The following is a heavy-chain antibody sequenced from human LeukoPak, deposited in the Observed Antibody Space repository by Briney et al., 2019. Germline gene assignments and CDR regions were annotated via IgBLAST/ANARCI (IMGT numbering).Heavy chain of an antibody. Sequence: SETLSLTCTVSGGSISSYYWSWIRQPPGKGLEWIGYIYYSGSTNYNPSLKSRVTISVDTSKNQFSLKLSSVTAADTAVYYCASHYYGSGSNFDYWGQGPLVTVSS. CDR2: IYYSGST. CDR3: ASHYYGSGSNFDY. V-gene: IGHV4-59*01. D-gene: IGHD3-10*01. J-gene: IGHJ4*02. CDR1: GGSISSYY.